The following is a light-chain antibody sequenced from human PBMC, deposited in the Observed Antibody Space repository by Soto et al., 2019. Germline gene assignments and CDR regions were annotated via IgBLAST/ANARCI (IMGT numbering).Light chain of an antibody. CDR1: QSVSNN. J-gene: IGKJ1*01. Sequence: EIVMTQSPATLSVSPGERATLSCRASQSVSNNLAWYQKKPGQAPRLLIYGASTRATGIPARFSGSGSWTEFTLTISSLQSEDFAVYYCQQYNNWWTFGQGTRVEI. V-gene: IGKV3-15*01. CDR3: QQYNNWWT. CDR2: GAS.